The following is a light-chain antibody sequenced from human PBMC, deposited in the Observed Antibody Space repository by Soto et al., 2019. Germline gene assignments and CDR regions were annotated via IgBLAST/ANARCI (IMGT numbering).Light chain of an antibody. CDR3: GSYTSSNTLV. Sequence: QSALTQPASVSGSPGQSITISCTGTSSDVGGYNYVSWYQQHPGKAPKLMIYEVSKRPSGVSNRFSGSKSGNTASLTISGLQAEDEADYYCGSYTSSNTLVLGGGTKLTVL. V-gene: IGLV2-14*01. CDR2: EVS. CDR1: SSDVGGYNY. J-gene: IGLJ2*01.